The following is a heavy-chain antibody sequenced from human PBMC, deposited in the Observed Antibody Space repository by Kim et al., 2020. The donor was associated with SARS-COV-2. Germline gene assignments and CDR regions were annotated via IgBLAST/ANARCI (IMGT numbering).Heavy chain of an antibody. CDR1: GFTFSDYY. D-gene: IGHD3-9*01. CDR2: ISSSSSYT. V-gene: IGHV3-11*06. J-gene: IGHJ4*02. Sequence: GGSLRLSCAASGFTFSDYYMSWIRQAPGKGLEWVSYISSSSSYTNYADSVKGRFTISRDNAKNSLYLEMNSLRAEDTAVYYCARVRKGDILTGYYYYFDYWGQGTLVTVSS. CDR3: ARVRKGDILTGYYYYFDY.